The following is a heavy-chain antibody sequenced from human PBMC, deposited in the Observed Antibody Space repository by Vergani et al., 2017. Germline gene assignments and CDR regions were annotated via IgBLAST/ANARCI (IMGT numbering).Heavy chain of an antibody. CDR3: AKARDPNCKGGNCYSYYYGLDL. Sequence: EVQLLESGGNLIQPGGSLRLSCGASGFTFSSYAMTWVRLAPGKGLQWFSAISGSGGNTFYTDSVKGRFTISRDNSKDTLYLQMNSLGVEDTAIYYCAKARDPNCKGGNCYSYYYGLDLWGQGTTVTVSS. V-gene: IGHV3-23*01. CDR2: ISGSGGNT. CDR1: GFTFSSYA. D-gene: IGHD2-21*01. J-gene: IGHJ6*02.